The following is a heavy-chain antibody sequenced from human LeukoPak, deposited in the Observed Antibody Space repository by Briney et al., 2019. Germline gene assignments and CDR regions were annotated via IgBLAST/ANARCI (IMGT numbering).Heavy chain of an antibody. CDR3: ARQITGCSGGSCYSGFDY. J-gene: IGHJ4*02. CDR1: GGSICSYY. V-gene: IGHV4-4*09. Sequence: SETLSVTCTVSGGSICSYYWSWIRQPPGKGVEWIGYIYTIGITNYNPSLKSRVTISVDTAKNQFSLKLSSVTAADTAVYYCARQITGCSGGSCYSGFDYWGQGTLVTVSS. D-gene: IGHD2-15*01. CDR2: IYTIGIT.